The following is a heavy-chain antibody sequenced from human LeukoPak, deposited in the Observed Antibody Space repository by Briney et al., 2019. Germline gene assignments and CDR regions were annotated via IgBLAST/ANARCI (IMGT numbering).Heavy chain of an antibody. V-gene: IGHV1-18*01. CDR3: ARDASDDFWSGYYWARDYYYYGMDV. CDR1: GYTFTSYG. CDR2: ISAYNGNT. Sequence: ASVKVSCKASGYTFTSYGISWVRQAPGQVLEWMGWISAYNGNTNYAQKLQGRVTMTTDTSTSTAYMELRSLRSDDTAVYYCARDASDDFWSGYYWARDYYYYGMDVWGQGTTVTVSS. J-gene: IGHJ6*02. D-gene: IGHD3-3*01.